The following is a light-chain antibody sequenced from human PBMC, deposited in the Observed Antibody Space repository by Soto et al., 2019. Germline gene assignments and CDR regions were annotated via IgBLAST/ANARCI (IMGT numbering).Light chain of an antibody. CDR1: SSDVGSYNL. J-gene: IGLJ2*01. CDR2: EGS. V-gene: IGLV2-23*01. Sequence: QPALTQPASVSGSPGQSITISCTGTSSDVGSYNLVSWYQQHPGKAPKLMIYEGSNRPSGVSNRFSGSKSGNTASLTISGLQAEDEADYYCCSYAGSSTYVVFGGGTKVTVL. CDR3: CSYAGSSTYVV.